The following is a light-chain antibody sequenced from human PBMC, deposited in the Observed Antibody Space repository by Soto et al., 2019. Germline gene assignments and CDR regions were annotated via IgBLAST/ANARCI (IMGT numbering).Light chain of an antibody. CDR2: GAS. J-gene: IGKJ1*01. Sequence: ENVLTQSPGTLSLSPGDRATLSCRASQSVGSTYLAWYQQKPGQAPRLLIYGASSRASGIPDRFSGSGSGTDFTLTISRLEPEDFAVYYCQHYGSLTWSFGQGTKVEIK. CDR3: QHYGSLTWS. V-gene: IGKV3-20*01. CDR1: QSVGSTY.